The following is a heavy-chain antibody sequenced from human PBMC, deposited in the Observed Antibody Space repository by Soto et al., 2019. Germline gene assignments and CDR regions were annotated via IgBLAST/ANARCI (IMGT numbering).Heavy chain of an antibody. Sequence: VQLAESGGGLVQPGRSLRLSCVASGFSFDDFAMHWVRQAPGKGLEWVSGINWNNKTRGYADSVRGRFIVSRDNAKNSLYLQMSRLRVEDTALYYCARDLSGWSPGEVPFPIDHWGQGTQVTVSS. D-gene: IGHD3-10*01. CDR1: GFSFDDFA. J-gene: IGHJ4*02. CDR2: INWNNKTR. CDR3: ARDLSGWSPGEVPFPIDH. V-gene: IGHV3-9*01.